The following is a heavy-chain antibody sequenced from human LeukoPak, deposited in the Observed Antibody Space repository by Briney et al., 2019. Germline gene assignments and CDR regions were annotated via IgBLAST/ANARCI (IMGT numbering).Heavy chain of an antibody. Sequence: GASVKVSCKASGYTFTSYGISWVRQAPGQGLEWMGWISAYNGNTNYAQKLQGRVTMTTDTSTSTAYMELRSLRSDDTAVYYCAVESSGIAVAGTYYFDYWGQGTLVTVSS. V-gene: IGHV1-18*01. CDR3: AVESSGIAVAGTYYFDY. CDR2: ISAYNGNT. J-gene: IGHJ4*02. CDR1: GYTFTSYG. D-gene: IGHD6-19*01.